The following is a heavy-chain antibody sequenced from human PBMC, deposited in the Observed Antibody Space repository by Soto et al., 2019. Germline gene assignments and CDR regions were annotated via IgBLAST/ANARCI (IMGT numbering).Heavy chain of an antibody. Sequence: SETLSLTCTVSGGSVSSGSYYWSWIRQPPGKGLEWIGYIYYSGSTNYNPSLKSRVTISVDASKNQFSLKLSSVTAADTAVYYCARDSTVRKAYYYGMDVWGQGTTVTVSS. D-gene: IGHD4-17*01. CDR2: IYYSGST. V-gene: IGHV4-61*01. CDR3: ARDSTVRKAYYYGMDV. J-gene: IGHJ6*02. CDR1: GGSVSSGSYY.